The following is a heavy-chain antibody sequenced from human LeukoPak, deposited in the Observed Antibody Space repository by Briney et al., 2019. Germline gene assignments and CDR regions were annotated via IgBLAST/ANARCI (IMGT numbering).Heavy chain of an antibody. CDR3: TRVGYIDEGIDY. CDR1: GFPFSSYW. J-gene: IGHJ4*02. CDR2: IKQDGSKK. D-gene: IGHD5-24*01. Sequence: GGSLRLSCVASGFPFSSYWMTWVRQAPGKGLEWVANIKQDGSKKSYVDSVKGRFTISRDNAKNSLYLQMNSLRAEDTAIYYCTRVGYIDEGIDYWGQGALVTVSS. V-gene: IGHV3-7*04.